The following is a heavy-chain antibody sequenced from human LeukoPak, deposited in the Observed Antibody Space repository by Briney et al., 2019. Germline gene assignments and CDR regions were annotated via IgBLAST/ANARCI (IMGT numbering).Heavy chain of an antibody. CDR2: LDPEDGET. J-gene: IGHJ6*04. Sequence: EASVKVSCKVSGYTLTELSMHWVRQAPGKGLEWMGGLDPEDGETIYAQKFQGRVTMTEDTSTDTAYMELSSLRSEDTAAYYCATTDPRFYSNYVYYYGMDVWGKGTTVTVSS. V-gene: IGHV1-24*01. CDR3: ATTDPRFYSNYVYYYGMDV. CDR1: GYTLTELS. D-gene: IGHD4-11*01.